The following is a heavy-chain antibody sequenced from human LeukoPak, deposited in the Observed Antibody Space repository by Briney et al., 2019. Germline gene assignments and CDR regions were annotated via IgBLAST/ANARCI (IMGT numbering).Heavy chain of an antibody. D-gene: IGHD3-10*01. CDR3: ARDSTAINYYGSGSYYNPYDY. CDR2: TYYRSKWYN. CDR1: GDGVSSNSFA. V-gene: IGHV6-1*01. Sequence: QTLSLTCAISGDGVSSNSFAWNWIRQSPSRGLEWLGRTYYRSKWYNDYAEFVKSRITINPDTSKNQFSLQLNSVTPEDTAVYYCARDSTAINYYGSGSYYNPYDYWGQGTLVTVSS. J-gene: IGHJ4*02.